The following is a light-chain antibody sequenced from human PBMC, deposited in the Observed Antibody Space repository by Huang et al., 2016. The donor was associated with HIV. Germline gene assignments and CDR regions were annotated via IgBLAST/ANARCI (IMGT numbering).Light chain of an antibody. CDR2: ATS. V-gene: IGKV1-NL1*01. CDR1: QGIGNS. J-gene: IGKJ1*01. Sequence: DIQMTQSPSSLSASVGDRVTITCRASQGIGNSLVWYQQKPENAPRLLIYATSRLESGVPSRFSGSGAGTHYTLTISTLQPEDIASYYCQQYHGIPWTFGQGTKVEIK. CDR3: QQYHGIPWT.